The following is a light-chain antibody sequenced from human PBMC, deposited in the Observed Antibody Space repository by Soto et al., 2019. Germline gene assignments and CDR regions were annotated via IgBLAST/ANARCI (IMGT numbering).Light chain of an antibody. CDR1: QSISDW. CDR2: DAS. J-gene: IGKJ2*01. V-gene: IGKV1-5*01. Sequence: DIQMTQSPSTLSASVGDRVTITCRAGQSISDWLAWYQQIPGKAPKLLIFDASTLQSGVPSRFSGSGSGTEFTLTISSLQPDDFGTYYCQEYTSATFGRETRLEIK. CDR3: QEYTSAT.